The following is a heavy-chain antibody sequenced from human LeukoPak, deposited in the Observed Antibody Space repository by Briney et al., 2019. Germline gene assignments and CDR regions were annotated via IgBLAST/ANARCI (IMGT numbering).Heavy chain of an antibody. Sequence: ASVKVSCKASGYTFTSYGISWVRQAPGQGLEWMGWISAYNGNTNYAQKPQGRVTMTTDTSTSTAYMELRSLRSDDTAVYYCARGRYGSGSYYKGMDVWGQGTTVTVSS. V-gene: IGHV1-18*01. CDR3: ARGRYGSGSYYKGMDV. J-gene: IGHJ6*02. D-gene: IGHD3-10*01. CDR1: GYTFTSYG. CDR2: ISAYNGNT.